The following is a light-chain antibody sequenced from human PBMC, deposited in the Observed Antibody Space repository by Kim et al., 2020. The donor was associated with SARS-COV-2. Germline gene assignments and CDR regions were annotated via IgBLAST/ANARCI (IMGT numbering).Light chain of an antibody. J-gene: IGKJ1*01. CDR3: QHYGSSLWT. V-gene: IGKV3-20*01. Sequence: PGERATRSCRASQTITRSSLGWYQQKPGQAPRLLIYGSSTRATGIPDRFSGSGSGTDFSLTISRLEAEDFAVFYCQHYGSSLWTFGQGTKVDIK. CDR2: GSS. CDR1: QTITRSS.